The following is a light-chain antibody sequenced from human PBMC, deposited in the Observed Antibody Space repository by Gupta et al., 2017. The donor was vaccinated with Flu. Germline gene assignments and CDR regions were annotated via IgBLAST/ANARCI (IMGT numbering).Light chain of an antibody. J-gene: IGLJ3*02. CDR2: GNN. CDR1: ISNLGAGYD. Sequence: QSGLTQPPSVSGAPGPRLTISCTGSISNLGAGYDVHWYQQFPGKAPKLLLYGNNHRPSGGPDRFSGSKSGTSASLAITGLQADDEADYFCQSYDISLSGSVFGGGTKLTVL. V-gene: IGLV1-40*01. CDR3: QSYDISLSGSV.